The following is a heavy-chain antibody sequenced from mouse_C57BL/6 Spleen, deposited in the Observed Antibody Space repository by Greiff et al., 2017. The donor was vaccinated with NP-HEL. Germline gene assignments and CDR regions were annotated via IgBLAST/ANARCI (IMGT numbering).Heavy chain of an antibody. D-gene: IGHD2-5*01. CDR2: IYPGDGDT. J-gene: IGHJ1*03. V-gene: IGHV1-82*01. CDR3: ARPNSNYGVWYFDV. Sequence: VQLQQSGPELVKPGASVKISCKASGYAFSSSWMNWVKQRPGKGLEWIGRIYPGDGDTNYNGKFKGKATLTADKSSSTAYMQLSSLTSEDSAVYFCARPNSNYGVWYFDVWGTGTTVTVSS. CDR1: GYAFSSSW.